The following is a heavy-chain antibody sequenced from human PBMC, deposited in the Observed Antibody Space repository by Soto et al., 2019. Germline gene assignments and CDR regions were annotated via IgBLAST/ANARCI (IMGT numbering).Heavy chain of an antibody. V-gene: IGHV3-23*01. CDR2: IITSGGST. J-gene: IGHJ6*02. CDR3: AKAYTVVARGYGLDF. D-gene: IGHD3-22*01. Sequence: EVQLLESGGGLVQPGGSLRLSCAASGFTFSSYAMSWVRQAPGKGLEWVSGIITSGGSTYYADSVKGRFTISRDNSKNTLYLQMNSLRAEDTAIYYCAKAYTVVARGYGLDFWGQGTTVTVSS. CDR1: GFTFSSYA.